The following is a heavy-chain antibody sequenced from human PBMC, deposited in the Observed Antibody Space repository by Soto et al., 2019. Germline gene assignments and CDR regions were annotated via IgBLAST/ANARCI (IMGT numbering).Heavy chain of an antibody. CDR1: GFTVSSNY. CDR2: IYSGGST. V-gene: IGHV3-53*04. CDR3: AKAHYGDYVDYYYYYMDV. Sequence: GGSLRLSCAASGFTVSSNYMSWVRQAPGKGLEWVSVIYSGGSTYYADSVKGRFTISSNNSKNTLYLQMNDLRAEDTAVYYCAKAHYGDYVDYYYYYMDVWGKGTTVTVSS. J-gene: IGHJ6*03. D-gene: IGHD4-17*01.